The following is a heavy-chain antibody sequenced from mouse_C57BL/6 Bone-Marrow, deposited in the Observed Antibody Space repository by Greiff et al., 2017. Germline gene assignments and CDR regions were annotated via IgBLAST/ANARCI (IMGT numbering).Heavy chain of an antibody. Sequence: QVQLQQPGAELVKPGASVKMSCKASGYTFTSYWMTWVKQRPGQGLEWVGDIYPGSGGTNYTEKFKSKATLTVDTSSSTAYMQLSSLTSEDSAVYYGARQGLCRRELAFWVQGTLATVSA. CDR1: GYTFTSYW. CDR2: IYPGSGGT. D-gene: IGHD6-1*01. J-gene: IGHJ3*01. CDR3: ARQGLCRRELAF. V-gene: IGHV1-55*01.